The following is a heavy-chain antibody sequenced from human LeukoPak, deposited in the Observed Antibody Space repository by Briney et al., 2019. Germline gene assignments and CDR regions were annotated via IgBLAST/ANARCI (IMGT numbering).Heavy chain of an antibody. CDR2: IYYSGST. D-gene: IGHD3-10*01. J-gene: IGHJ6*03. V-gene: IGHV4-59*01. Sequence: SETLSLTCTVSGGSISSYYWSWIRQPPGKGLEWIGYIYYSGSTNYNPSLKSRVTISVDTSKNQFSLKLSSVTAADTAVYYCARGQITMVRGVSVYYYYYMDVWGKGTTVTVCS. CDR3: ARGQITMVRGVSVYYYYYMDV. CDR1: GGSISSYY.